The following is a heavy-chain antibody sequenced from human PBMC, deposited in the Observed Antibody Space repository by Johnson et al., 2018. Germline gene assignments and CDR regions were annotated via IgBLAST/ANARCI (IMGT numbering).Heavy chain of an antibody. J-gene: IGHJ6*02. CDR3: SKDQVLVAGDFFYYGMDV. V-gene: IGHV3-33*03. D-gene: IGHD3-3*01. CDR1: GFTFSDYG. CDR2: ILHDEIRT. Sequence: QVQLVQSGGGVVQPGSSVILSCEGSGFTFSDYGMHWVRHAPGKGLEWVAVILHDEIRTFYRDSVKGRFTISRANSKNTLFLQMSNLSDADTAVYYCSKDQVLVAGDFFYYGMDVWGQETTVIVSS.